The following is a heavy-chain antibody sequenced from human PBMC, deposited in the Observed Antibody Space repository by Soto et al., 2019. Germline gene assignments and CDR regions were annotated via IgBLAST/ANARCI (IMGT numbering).Heavy chain of an antibody. V-gene: IGHV1-3*01. J-gene: IGHJ5*02. CDR2: INAGNGIT. D-gene: IGHD3-22*01. CDR3: ARDHYSDSRSFDT. CDR1: GYSFTSFA. Sequence: AAVKVSCKASGYSFTSFALHWVRQAPGQSLEWMGWINAGNGITKYSQKFQGRVAITRDTSANTAYLGLSSLRSEDTAVYFCARDHYSDSRSFDTWGQGTMVTVYS.